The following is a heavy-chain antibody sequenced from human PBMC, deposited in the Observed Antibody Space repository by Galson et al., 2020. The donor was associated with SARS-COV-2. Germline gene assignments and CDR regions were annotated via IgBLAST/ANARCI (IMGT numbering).Heavy chain of an antibody. CDR3: TTSDGSLGGGDY. J-gene: IGHJ4*02. D-gene: IGHD3-16*01. CDR1: GFTFSNAW. V-gene: IGHV3-15*01. CDR2: IKRKTDGGTT. Sequence: GASLKISCAASGFTFSNAWMSWVRQAPGKGLEWVGRIKRKTDGGTTDYAAPVKGRFTISRDDSKNMLYLQMNSLKTEDTAVYYCTTSDGSLGGGDYWGQGTLVTVSS.